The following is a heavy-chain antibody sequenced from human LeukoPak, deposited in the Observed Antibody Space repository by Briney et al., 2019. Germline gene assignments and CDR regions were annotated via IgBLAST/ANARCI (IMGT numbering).Heavy chain of an antibody. CDR1: GYTFSDYF. Sequence: VASVKVSCKASGYTFSDYFIHWVRQAPGQGPEWVGWISPSSGDTEYAQKFRGRVTMTRDTSIKTAYMGLTGLTSDDTAVYYCARWTPSMKSGYDFEFWGQGTLVTVSS. J-gene: IGHJ4*02. CDR3: ARWTPSMKSGYDFEF. V-gene: IGHV1-2*02. D-gene: IGHD5-12*01. CDR2: ISPSSGDT.